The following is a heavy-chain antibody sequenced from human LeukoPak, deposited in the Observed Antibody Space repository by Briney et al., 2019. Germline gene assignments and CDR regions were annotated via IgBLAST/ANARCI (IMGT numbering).Heavy chain of an antibody. D-gene: IGHD4-23*01. CDR1: GFTFSSYA. J-gene: IGHJ4*02. V-gene: IGHV3-23*01. Sequence: GGSLRLPCAASGFTFSSYAMSWVRQAPGKGLEWVSAISGSGGTTYYADSVKGRFTISRDNSKNTLYLQMNSLRAEDTAVYYCAKDRGPGTTVVTSFDYWGQGTLVTVSS. CDR2: ISGSGGTT. CDR3: AKDRGPGTTVVTSFDY.